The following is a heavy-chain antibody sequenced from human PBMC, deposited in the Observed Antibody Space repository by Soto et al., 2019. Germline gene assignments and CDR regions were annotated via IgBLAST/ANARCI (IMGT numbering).Heavy chain of an antibody. Sequence: SETLSVTCTVSACSISSCGYYCSWIRQQPLKGLEWMVYIYYSGSTYYNTSLKSRVTISVDTSKNQFSLKLSSVTAADTAVYYCAGFDVDTAMEKNYYYYGMDVWGQGTTVTVSS. CDR2: IYYSGST. V-gene: IGHV4-31*03. CDR3: AGFDVDTAMEKNYYYYGMDV. CDR1: ACSISSCGYY. D-gene: IGHD5-18*01. J-gene: IGHJ6*02.